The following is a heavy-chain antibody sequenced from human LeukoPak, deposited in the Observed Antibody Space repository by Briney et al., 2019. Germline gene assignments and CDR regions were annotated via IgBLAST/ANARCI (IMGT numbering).Heavy chain of an antibody. Sequence: GGSLRLSCAASGFTFSSYSMNWVRQAPGKGLEWVSSISSSSSYIYYADSVKGRFTISRDNAKNSLYLQMNSLGAEDTAVYYCATQIIWFGGAWGQGTLVTVSS. D-gene: IGHD3-10*01. V-gene: IGHV3-21*01. CDR2: ISSSSSYI. J-gene: IGHJ4*02. CDR1: GFTFSSYS. CDR3: ATQIIWFGGA.